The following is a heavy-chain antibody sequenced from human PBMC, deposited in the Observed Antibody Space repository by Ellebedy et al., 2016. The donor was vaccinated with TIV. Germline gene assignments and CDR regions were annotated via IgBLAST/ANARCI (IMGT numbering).Heavy chain of an antibody. CDR1: GFTFSSYA. J-gene: IGHJ4*02. CDR3: ETRDTAMVLDY. V-gene: IGHV3-30-3*01. D-gene: IGHD5-18*01. CDR2: ISYDGSNK. Sequence: GESLKISCAASGFTFSSYAMHWVRQAPGKGLEWVAVISYDGSNKYYADSVKGRFTISRDNSKNTLYLQMNSLRAEDTAVYYCETRDTAMVLDYWGQGTLVTVSS.